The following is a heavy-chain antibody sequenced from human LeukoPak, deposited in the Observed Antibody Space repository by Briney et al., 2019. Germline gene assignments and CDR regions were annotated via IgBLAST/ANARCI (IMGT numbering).Heavy chain of an antibody. V-gene: IGHV4-59*08. D-gene: IGHD5-18*01. CDR3: ARRSRYTYGGLDY. Sequence: SETLSLTCTVSGGSINTYYWSWIRQPPGKGLEWIGYIYYTGSTNCNSPLKSRVTMSVDTSSDQFSLKLSSVSAADTAVYYCARRSRYTYGGLDYWGQGILVTVSS. CDR2: IYYTGST. J-gene: IGHJ4*02. CDR1: GGSINTYY.